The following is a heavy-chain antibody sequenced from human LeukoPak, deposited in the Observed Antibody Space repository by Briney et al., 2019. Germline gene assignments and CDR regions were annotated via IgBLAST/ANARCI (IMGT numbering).Heavy chain of an antibody. V-gene: IGHV4-31*03. CDR2: IYYSGST. CDR1: GGSISSGGYY. CDR3: ARVLGYSGYPYVDY. D-gene: IGHD5-12*01. Sequence: SQTLSLTCTVSGGSISSGGYYWSWIRQHPGKGLEWIGYIYYSGSTYYNPSLKSRVTISVDTSKNQFSLKLSSVTAADTAVYYCARVLGYSGYPYVDYWGQGTLVTVSS. J-gene: IGHJ4*02.